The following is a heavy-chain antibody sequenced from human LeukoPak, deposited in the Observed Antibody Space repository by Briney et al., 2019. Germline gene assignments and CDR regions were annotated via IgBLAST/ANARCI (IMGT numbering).Heavy chain of an antibody. CDR3: ARDYGSVDGYCSSTSCYGDFDY. J-gene: IGHJ4*02. CDR2: ISSSSSTI. CDR1: GFTFSSYS. V-gene: IGHV3-48*01. Sequence: PGGSLRLSCAASGFTFSSYSMNWVRQAPGKGLEWVSYISSSSSTIYYADSVKGRFTTSRDNAKNSLYLQMNSLRAEDTAVYYCARDYGSVDGYCSSTSCYGDFDYWGQGTLVTVSS. D-gene: IGHD2-2*01.